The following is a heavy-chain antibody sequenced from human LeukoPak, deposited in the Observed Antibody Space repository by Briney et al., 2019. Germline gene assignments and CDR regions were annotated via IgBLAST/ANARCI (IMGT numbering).Heavy chain of an antibody. D-gene: IGHD6-13*01. CDR3: ARSSYSGSWIHPFDM. J-gene: IGHJ3*02. V-gene: IGHV3-23*01. Sequence: AGGALRLSCAVSGCSISNKTMCGGARPPGRDRQGVSLISGSGSSTYYADSVKGRFTISRDTSKSALYVQMDSLRAEDTALYYCARSSYSGSWIHPFDMWGRGTMVTVSS. CDR2: ISGSGSST. CDR1: GCSISNKT.